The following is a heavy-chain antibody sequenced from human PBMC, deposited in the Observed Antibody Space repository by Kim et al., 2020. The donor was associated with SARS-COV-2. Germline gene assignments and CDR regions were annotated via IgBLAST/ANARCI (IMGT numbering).Heavy chain of an antibody. J-gene: IGHJ4*02. Sequence: ASVKVSCKASGYTFTSYYMHWVRQAPGQGLEWMGIINPSGGSTSYAQKFQGRVTMTRDTSTSTVYMELSSLRSEDTAVYYCAREGCSSTSCYEGYFDYWGQGTLVTVSS. V-gene: IGHV1-46*01. CDR1: GYTFTSYY. CDR3: AREGCSSTSCYEGYFDY. CDR2: INPSGGST. D-gene: IGHD2-2*01.